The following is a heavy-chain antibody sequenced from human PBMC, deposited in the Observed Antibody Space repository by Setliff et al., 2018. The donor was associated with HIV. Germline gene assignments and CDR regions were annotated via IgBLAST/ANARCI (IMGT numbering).Heavy chain of an antibody. J-gene: IGHJ4*02. D-gene: IGHD3-3*01. CDR2: VYYRAKTGATT. Sequence: NPSETLSLTCSVSGGSIRSHYWSWIRQAPGKGLQWIGNVYYRAKTGATTDHNPSLRSRISISLDVSKNQLSLRLRSVTAADTAIYYCARDVAPPLAGDVWSGNGLWGQGTQVTVSS. V-gene: IGHV4-59*11. CDR3: ARDVAPPLAGDVWSGNGL. CDR1: GGSIRSHY.